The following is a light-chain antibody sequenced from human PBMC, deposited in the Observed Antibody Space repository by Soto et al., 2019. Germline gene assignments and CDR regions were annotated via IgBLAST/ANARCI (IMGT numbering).Light chain of an antibody. CDR3: QQASTFPPWT. J-gene: IGKJ1*01. CDR1: QGISTW. Sequence: DIQLTQSPSSVSASVGDRVSIACRASQGISTWLAWYQQKPGRAHKLLIYDASSLQSGVPSRFSGSGSGTEFTLTISSLQPEDFATYYCQQASTFPPWTFGQGTKVEIK. V-gene: IGKV1-12*01. CDR2: DAS.